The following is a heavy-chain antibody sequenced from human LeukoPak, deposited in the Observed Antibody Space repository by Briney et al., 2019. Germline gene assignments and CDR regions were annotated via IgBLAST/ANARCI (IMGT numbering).Heavy chain of an antibody. CDR3: ARGMGGARDYYYYMDV. J-gene: IGHJ6*03. CDR1: GGSISSYY. Sequence: PSETLSLTCTVSGGSISSYYWSWIRQPPGKGLEWIGYIYYSGSTNYNPSLKSRVTISVDTSKNQFSLKLSSVTAADTAVYYCARGMGGARDYYYYMDVWGKGTTVTISS. D-gene: IGHD1-26*01. CDR2: IYYSGST. V-gene: IGHV4-59*01.